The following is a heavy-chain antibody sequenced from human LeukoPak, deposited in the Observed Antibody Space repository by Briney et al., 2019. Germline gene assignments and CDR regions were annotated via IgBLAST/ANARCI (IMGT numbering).Heavy chain of an antibody. CDR1: GFTFSSYA. CDR2: ISGSGGST. V-gene: IGHV3-23*01. J-gene: IGHJ4*02. D-gene: IGHD1-26*01. CDR3: AKSEVMIVGATAHY. Sequence: GGSLRLSYAASGFTFSSYATSWVRQAPGKGLEWVSAISGSGGSTYYADSVKGRFTISRDNSKNTLYLQMNSLRAEDTAVYYCAKSEVMIVGATAHYWGQGTLVTVSS.